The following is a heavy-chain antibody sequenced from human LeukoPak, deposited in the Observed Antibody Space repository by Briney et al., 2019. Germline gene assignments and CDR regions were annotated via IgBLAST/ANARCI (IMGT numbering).Heavy chain of an antibody. CDR2: ISTYNDNT. V-gene: IGHV1-18*01. D-gene: IGHD2-2*01. J-gene: IGHJ6*02. Sequence: ASVNVSCKASGYTFTSYGISWVRQAPGQGLEWMGWISTYNDNTNYAQKLQGRVTMTTDTSTNTAYMELRSLRSDDTAVYYCARTGYCSTTTCYDGYYYYYGMDVWGQGTTVTVSS. CDR1: GYTFTSYG. CDR3: ARTGYCSTTTCYDGYYYYYGMDV.